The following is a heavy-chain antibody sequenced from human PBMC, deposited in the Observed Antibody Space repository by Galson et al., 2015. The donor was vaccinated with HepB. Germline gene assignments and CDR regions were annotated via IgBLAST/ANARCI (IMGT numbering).Heavy chain of an antibody. Sequence: SVKVSCKASGGIFSSHAISWVRQAPGKGLEWMGGIIGLFGTPKHAQKFQGRVTITAAKSTSTAFMGRSSLRSEDTDVYYCVRHSVYSFGYELGYFDYWGQGTLVTVSS. J-gene: IGHJ4*02. V-gene: IGHV1-69*06. CDR1: GGIFSSHA. D-gene: IGHD5-18*01. CDR3: VRHSVYSFGYELGYFDY. CDR2: IIGLFGTP.